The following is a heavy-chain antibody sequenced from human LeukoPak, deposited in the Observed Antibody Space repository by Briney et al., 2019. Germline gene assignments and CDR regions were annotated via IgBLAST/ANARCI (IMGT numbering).Heavy chain of an antibody. CDR3: ARDQGSYDRRLDY. J-gene: IGHJ4*02. CDR2: IYYSGSA. Sequence: SETLSLTCSVSGGSISNYYWSWIRQPLGKGLEWIGSIYYSGSANYNPSLKSRVTILVDTSKNQFSLNLTSVTAADTALYYCARDQGSYDRRLDYWGQGTLVTVSS. CDR1: GGSISNYY. D-gene: IGHD3-3*01. V-gene: IGHV4-59*01.